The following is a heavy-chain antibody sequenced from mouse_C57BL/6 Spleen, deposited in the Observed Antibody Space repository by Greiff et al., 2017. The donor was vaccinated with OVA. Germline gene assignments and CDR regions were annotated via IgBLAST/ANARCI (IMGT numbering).Heavy chain of an antibody. V-gene: IGHV2-2*01. CDR2: IWSGGST. J-gene: IGHJ4*01. D-gene: IGHD2-4*01. CDR3: ARNRIYYDYDGAMDY. Sequence: QVQLQQSGPGLVQPSQSLSITCTVSGFSLTSYGVHWVRQSPVKGLEWLGVIWSGGSTAYNAAFISRLSISKDNSTSQVFVKINRLQADDTAIYYGARNRIYYDYDGAMDYWGQGTSVTVSS. CDR1: GFSLTSYG.